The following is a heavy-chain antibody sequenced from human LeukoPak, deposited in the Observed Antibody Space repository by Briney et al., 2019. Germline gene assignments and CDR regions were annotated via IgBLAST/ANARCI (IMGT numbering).Heavy chain of an antibody. CDR1: GFTFSSYA. D-gene: IGHD3-16*01. V-gene: IGHV3-23*01. J-gene: IGHJ3*02. Sequence: GGSLRLSCAASGFTFSSYAMSWVRQAPRKGLEWVSGISDSGGSTYYADSVKGRFTISRDSSKNTLYLQMNSLRAEDSALYYCARRGMPNEKDAFDMWGQGTMVTVSS. CDR3: ARRGMPNEKDAFDM. CDR2: ISDSGGST.